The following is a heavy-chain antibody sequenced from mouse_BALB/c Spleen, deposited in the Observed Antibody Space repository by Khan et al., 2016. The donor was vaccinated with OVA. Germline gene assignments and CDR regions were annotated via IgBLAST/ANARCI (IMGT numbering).Heavy chain of an antibody. CDR1: GDSITRGY. CDR3: ACELRGFAY. V-gene: IGHV3-8*02. CDR2: ISYSGNT. J-gene: IGHJ3*01. D-gene: IGHD1-1*01. Sequence: VQLQESGPSLVKPSQTLSLTCSVTGDSITRGYWNWIRKFPGNKLDYMGYISYSGNTYCNPSLKSRISITRDTSKNQYYLQLNSVTTEDTATYDCACELRGFAYWGQGTLATVSA.